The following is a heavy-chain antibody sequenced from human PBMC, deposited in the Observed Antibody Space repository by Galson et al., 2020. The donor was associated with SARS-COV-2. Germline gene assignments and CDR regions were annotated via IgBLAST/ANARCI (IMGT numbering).Heavy chain of an antibody. CDR2: IYYSGST. CDR3: ARDRDYYDFWSGYPEGNWFDP. Sequence: SETLSLTCTVSGGSISSSSYYWGWIRQPPGKGLEWIGSIYYSGSTYYNPSLKSRVTISVHTSKNQFSLKLSSVTAADTAVYYCARDRDYYDFWSGYPEGNWFDPWGQGTLVTVSS. CDR1: GGSISSSSYY. D-gene: IGHD3-3*01. J-gene: IGHJ5*02. V-gene: IGHV4-39*07.